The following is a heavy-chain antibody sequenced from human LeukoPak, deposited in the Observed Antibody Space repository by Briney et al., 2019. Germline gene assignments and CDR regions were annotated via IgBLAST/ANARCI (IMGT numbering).Heavy chain of an antibody. D-gene: IGHD3-22*01. CDR1: GYTFTGYY. V-gene: IGHV1-46*01. Sequence: GASVKVSCKASGYTFTGYYIHWVRQAPGQGLEWMGIINPSGGSTSYAQKFQGRVTMTRDTSTSTVYMELSSLRPEDTAVYYCARDYLRRDDSSGYYPDYWGQGTLVTVSS. CDR2: INPSGGST. J-gene: IGHJ4*02. CDR3: ARDYLRRDDSSGYYPDY.